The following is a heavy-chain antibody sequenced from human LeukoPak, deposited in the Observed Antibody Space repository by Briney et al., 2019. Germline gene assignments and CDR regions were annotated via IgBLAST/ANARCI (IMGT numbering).Heavy chain of an antibody. CDR1: GFRFSSHD. D-gene: IGHD3-10*01. CDR3: TRDMIRGVPDYIDY. V-gene: IGHV3-30-3*01. CDR2: ISAEGDIQ. J-gene: IGHJ4*02. Sequence: PGGSLRLSCAATGFRFSSHDMHWVRQAPGKGLEWVAAISAEGDIQIYLDSVMGRFTISRDNSKSTLYLQMNSLRIEDTGLYYRTRDMIRGVPDYIDYWGQGTLVTVSS.